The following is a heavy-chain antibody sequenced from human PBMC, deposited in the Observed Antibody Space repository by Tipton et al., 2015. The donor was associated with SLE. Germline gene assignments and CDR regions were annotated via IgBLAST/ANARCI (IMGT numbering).Heavy chain of an antibody. CDR3: ARGRWDSSSWARLWYFDL. Sequence: TLSLTCTVSGGSFSGYYWSWIRQPPGKGLEWIGEINHSGSTNYNPSLKSRVTISVDTSKNQFSLKLSSVTAADTAVYYCARGRWDSSSWARLWYFDLWGRGTLVTVSS. D-gene: IGHD6-13*01. CDR1: GGSFSGYY. CDR2: INHSGST. V-gene: IGHV4-34*01. J-gene: IGHJ2*01.